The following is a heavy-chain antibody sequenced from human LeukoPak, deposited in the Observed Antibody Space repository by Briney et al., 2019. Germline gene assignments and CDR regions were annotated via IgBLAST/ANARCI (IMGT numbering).Heavy chain of an antibody. CDR2: IKQDGSER. Sequence: GGSLRLSCDASGFSMSVHCMSWVRQAPGKGLEWGGNIKQDGSERNYVDSVKGRFTISRDNAKKSLYLQMNSLRAEDTAVYYCARDWGAYYHFFDYWGQGTLVTVSS. V-gene: IGHV3-7*01. CDR1: GFSMSVHC. D-gene: IGHD3-22*01. CDR3: ARDWGAYYHFFDY. J-gene: IGHJ4*02.